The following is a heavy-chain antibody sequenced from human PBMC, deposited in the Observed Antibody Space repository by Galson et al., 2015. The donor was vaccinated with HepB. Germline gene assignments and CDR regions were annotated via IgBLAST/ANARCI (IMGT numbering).Heavy chain of an antibody. J-gene: IGHJ6*03. CDR3: ARGMGSDPLVDYYYYMDV. CDR2: INPSGGST. Sequence: SVKVSCKASGYTFTSYYMHWVRQAPGQGLEWMGIINPSGGSTSYAQKFQGRVTMTRDTSTSTVYMELSSLRSEDTAVCYCARGMGSDPLVDYYYYMDVWGKGTTVTVSS. CDR1: GYTFTSYY. V-gene: IGHV1-46*01. D-gene: IGHD1-26*01.